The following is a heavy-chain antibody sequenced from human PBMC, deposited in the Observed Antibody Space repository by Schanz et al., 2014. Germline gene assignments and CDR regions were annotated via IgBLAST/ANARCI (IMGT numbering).Heavy chain of an antibody. J-gene: IGHJ3*01. CDR2: ISAYNGHT. Sequence: QVQLVQSGGEVKKPGASVKVSCKASGYTFTSYGITWVRQAPGQGLEWMGWISAYNGHTTYAQKFQGRVTMTTDTSTSTAYMELRNVRYDDTAMYYCARGSPYCSSTSCSGLDAYDVWGRGTLVAVSS. CDR3: ARGSPYCSSTSCSGLDAYDV. V-gene: IGHV1-18*01. CDR1: GYTFTSYG. D-gene: IGHD2-2*01.